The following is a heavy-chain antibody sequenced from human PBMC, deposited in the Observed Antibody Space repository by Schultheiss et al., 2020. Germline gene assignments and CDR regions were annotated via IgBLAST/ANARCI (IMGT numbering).Heavy chain of an antibody. CDR3: AKDGSGWHR. V-gene: IGHV3-30*18. CDR1: GFTFSSYG. Sequence: GGSLRLSCAASGFTFSSYGMHWVRQAPGKGLEWVAVISYDGSNKYYADSVKGRFTISRDNSKNTLYLQMNSLRAEDTAVYYCAKDGSGWHRWGQGTLVTVS. D-gene: IGHD6-19*01. J-gene: IGHJ4*02. CDR2: ISYDGSNK.